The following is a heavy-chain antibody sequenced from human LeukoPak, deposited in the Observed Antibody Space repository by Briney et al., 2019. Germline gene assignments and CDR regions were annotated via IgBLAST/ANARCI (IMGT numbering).Heavy chain of an antibody. V-gene: IGHV1-69*13. J-gene: IGHJ6*02. CDR3: ARDLGRSSGWFVGVFMDV. Sequence: SVKVSCKASGYTFTSYAISWVRQAPGQGLEWMGGIIPIFGTANYAQKFQGRVTITADESTSTAYMELSSLRSEDTAVYYCARDLGRSSGWFVGVFMDVWGQGTTVTVSS. CDR2: IIPIFGTA. D-gene: IGHD6-19*01. CDR1: GYTFTSYA.